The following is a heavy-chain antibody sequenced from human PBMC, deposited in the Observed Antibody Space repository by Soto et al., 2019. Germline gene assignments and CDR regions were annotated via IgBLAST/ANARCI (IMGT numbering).Heavy chain of an antibody. Sequence: SVKVSCKASGYTFTRYYMHWVRQAPGQGLEWMGIINPSGGSTSYAQKFQGRVTMTRDTSTSTVYMELSSLRSEDTAVYYCASLIIYYDSSGYSYDYWGQGTLVTVSS. CDR1: GYTFTRYY. J-gene: IGHJ4*02. D-gene: IGHD3-22*01. CDR3: ASLIIYYDSSGYSYDY. CDR2: INPSGGST. V-gene: IGHV1-46*01.